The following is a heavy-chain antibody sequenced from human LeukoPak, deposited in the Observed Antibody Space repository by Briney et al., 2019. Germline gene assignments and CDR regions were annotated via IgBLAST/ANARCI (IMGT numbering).Heavy chain of an antibody. V-gene: IGHV1-18*04. CDR3: ARAVQLEPTTGHNWFDP. D-gene: IGHD1-1*01. J-gene: IGHJ5*02. CDR2: ISAYNGNT. CDR1: GYTFTSYG. Sequence: ASVKVSCKASGYTFTSYGISWVRQAPGQGLEWMGWISAYNGNTNYAQKLQGRVTMTTDTSTCTAYMELRSLRSDDTAVYYCARAVQLEPTTGHNWFDPWGQGTLVTVSS.